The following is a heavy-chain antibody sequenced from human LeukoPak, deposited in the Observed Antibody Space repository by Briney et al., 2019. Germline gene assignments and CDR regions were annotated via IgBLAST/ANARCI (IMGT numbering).Heavy chain of an antibody. CDR3: AKTLLHYYYYYYMDV. CDR2: INSDGSST. Sequence: PGGSLRLSCAASGFTFSSYWMHWVRQAPGKGLVWVSRINSDGSSTSYADSVKGRFTISRDNSKNTLYLQMNSLRAEDTAVYYCAKTLLHYYYYYYMDVWGKGTTVTVSS. CDR1: GFTFSSYW. V-gene: IGHV3-74*01. D-gene: IGHD2-15*01. J-gene: IGHJ6*03.